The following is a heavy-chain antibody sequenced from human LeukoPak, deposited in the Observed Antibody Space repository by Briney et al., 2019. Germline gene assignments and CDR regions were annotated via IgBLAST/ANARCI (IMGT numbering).Heavy chain of an antibody. Sequence: SGTLSLTCAVSGGSISSSNWWSWVRQPPGKGLEWIGSIYYSGSTYYNPSLKSRVTISVDTSKNQFSLKLSSVTAADTAVYYCARVELTPYYFDYWGQGTLVTVSS. CDR3: ARVELTPYYFDY. D-gene: IGHD3-10*01. J-gene: IGHJ4*02. CDR1: GGSISSSNW. V-gene: IGHV4-4*02. CDR2: IYYSGST.